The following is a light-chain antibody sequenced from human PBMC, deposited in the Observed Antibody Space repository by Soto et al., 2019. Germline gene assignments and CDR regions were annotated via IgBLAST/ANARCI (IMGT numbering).Light chain of an antibody. CDR2: GAS. V-gene: IGKV1-39*01. Sequence: DIQMTQSPSSLSASVGDRVTITCRASQSVRTYLNWYQRKPGKAPKVLIYGASALQSGVPSRFSGSGSGPDFTLTVSSLQPEDFATYYCQQSFTIPYTFGQGTKLEIK. CDR1: QSVRTY. J-gene: IGKJ2*01. CDR3: QQSFTIPYT.